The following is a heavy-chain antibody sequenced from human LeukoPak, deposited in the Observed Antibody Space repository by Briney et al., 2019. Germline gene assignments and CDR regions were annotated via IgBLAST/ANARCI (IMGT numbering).Heavy chain of an antibody. J-gene: IGHJ4*02. Sequence: PGVSLTLPCIVTGFPFTFYDYNWLRHARGKALEWISYNSSSGTYTYYADSVRGRFPVSKENAENSLFLHMNSLKVEDSAVYFSVRSSSRAKFDYWGQGSLVTVAS. CDR1: GFPFTFYD. CDR2: NSSSGTYT. CDR3: VRSSSRAKFDY. D-gene: IGHD6-13*01. V-gene: IGHV3-48*03.